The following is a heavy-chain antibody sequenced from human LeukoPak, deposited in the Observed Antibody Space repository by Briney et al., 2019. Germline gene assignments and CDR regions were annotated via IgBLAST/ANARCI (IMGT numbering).Heavy chain of an antibody. CDR3: ARGGVVVMYDY. V-gene: IGHV4-39*01. J-gene: IGHJ4*02. Sequence: SETLSLTCTVSGGSISSSSYYWGWIRQPPGKGLEWIGSIYYSGSTYYNPSLKSRVTISVDTSKNQFSLKLSSVTAADTAVYYCARGGVVVMYDYWGQGTLVTVSS. CDR2: IYYSGST. D-gene: IGHD3-22*01. CDR1: GGSISSSSYY.